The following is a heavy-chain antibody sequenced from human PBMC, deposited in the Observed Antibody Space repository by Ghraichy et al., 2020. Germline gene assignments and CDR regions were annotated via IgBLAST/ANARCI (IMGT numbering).Heavy chain of an antibody. Sequence: SETLSLTCTVSGGSISSYYWSWIRQPPGKGLEWIGYIYYSGSTNYNPSLKSRVTISVDTSKNQFSLKLSSVTAADTAVYYCARAKLADYAFDIWGQGTMVTVSS. CDR2: IYYSGST. V-gene: IGHV4-59*01. CDR3: ARAKLADYAFDI. CDR1: GGSISSYY. D-gene: IGHD3-3*02. J-gene: IGHJ3*02.